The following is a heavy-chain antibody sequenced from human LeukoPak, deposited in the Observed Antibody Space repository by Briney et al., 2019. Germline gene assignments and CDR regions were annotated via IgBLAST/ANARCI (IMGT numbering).Heavy chain of an antibody. Sequence: GGSLRLSCAASGFTFSSYAMHWVRQAPGKGLEWVAVISYDGSNKYYADSVKGRFTISRDNSKNTLYLQMNSLRAEDTAVYYCARDEGYYFDCWAREPWSPSPQ. J-gene: IGHJ4*02. CDR1: GFTFSSYA. V-gene: IGHV3-30-3*01. CDR2: ISYDGSNK. CDR3: ARDEGYYFDC.